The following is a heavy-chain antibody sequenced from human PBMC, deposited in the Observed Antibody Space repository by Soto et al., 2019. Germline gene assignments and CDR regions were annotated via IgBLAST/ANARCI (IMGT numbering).Heavy chain of an antibody. Sequence: PSETLSLTCTVSGGSISSYYWSWIRQPPGKGLEWIGYIYYSGSTNYNPSLKSRVTISVDTSKNQFSLKLSSVTAADTAVYYCARGLHCSGGSCYSGRWGAYDYWGSIFGVIRNYYGMDVWGQGTTVTVSS. CDR2: IYYSGST. CDR3: ARGLHCSGGSCYSGRWGAYDYWGSIFGVIRNYYGMDV. D-gene: IGHD2-15*01. CDR1: GGSISSYY. J-gene: IGHJ6*02. V-gene: IGHV4-59*01.